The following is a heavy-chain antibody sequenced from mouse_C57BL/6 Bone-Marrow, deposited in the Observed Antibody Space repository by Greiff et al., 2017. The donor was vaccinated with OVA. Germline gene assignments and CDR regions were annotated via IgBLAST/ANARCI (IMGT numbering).Heavy chain of an antibody. CDR2: IDPNSGGT. D-gene: IGHD1-1*01. Sequence: QVQLQQPGAELVKPGASVKLSCKASGYTFTSYWMHWVKQRPGRGLEWIGRIDPNSGGTKYNEKFKSKATLTVDKPSSTAYMQLSSLTSEDSAVYFCALLTTVVANRFAYWGQGTLVTVSA. CDR1: GYTFTSYW. V-gene: IGHV1-62-3*01. CDR3: ALLTTVVANRFAY. J-gene: IGHJ3*01.